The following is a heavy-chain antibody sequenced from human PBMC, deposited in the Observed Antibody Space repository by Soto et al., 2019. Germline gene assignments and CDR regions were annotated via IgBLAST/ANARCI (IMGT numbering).Heavy chain of an antibody. CDR2: IWYDGSNE. D-gene: IGHD6-19*01. J-gene: IGHJ4*02. CDR3: ARDRRGSGWYDYFDY. V-gene: IGHV3-33*01. Sequence: QVQLVESGGGVVQPGRSLRLSCAASGFTFSSYGMHWVRQAPGKGLEWVAVIWYDGSNENYADSVKGRFTISRDNSKNTLYLQMNSLRAKDTALYYCARDRRGSGWYDYFDYWGQGTLVTVSS. CDR1: GFTFSSYG.